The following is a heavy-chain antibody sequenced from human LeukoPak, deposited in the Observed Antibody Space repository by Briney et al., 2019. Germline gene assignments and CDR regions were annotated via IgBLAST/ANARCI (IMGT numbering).Heavy chain of an antibody. CDR3: ARDRVGSSWSEFDY. Sequence: GGSLRLSCVASGFTFIYYAMHCVRQAPGKGLEYVSTINNNGNSASYANSVKGRFTISRDNSKNTLYLQLGSLRAEDMAVYYCARDRVGSSWSEFDYWGQGTLVTVSS. D-gene: IGHD6-13*01. CDR2: INNNGNSA. CDR1: GFTFIYYA. V-gene: IGHV3-64*01. J-gene: IGHJ4*02.